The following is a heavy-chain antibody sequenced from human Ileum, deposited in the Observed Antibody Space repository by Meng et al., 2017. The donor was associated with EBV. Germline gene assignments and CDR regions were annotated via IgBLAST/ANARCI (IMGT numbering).Heavy chain of an antibody. D-gene: IGHD6-19*01. CDR3: ARDGIGWYPGDY. Sequence: QGERVGCGAGGVQAGPSVTVSCAASGLSLSNYGMHWVRQAPGKGLEWVALISPDGIWYPESVKGRFTVSRDNSKNTFYLQMNSLRFEDTAVYYCARDGIGWYPGDYWGRGTLVTVSS. J-gene: IGHJ4*02. CDR1: GLSLSNYG. V-gene: IGHV3-30*03. CDR2: ISPDGI.